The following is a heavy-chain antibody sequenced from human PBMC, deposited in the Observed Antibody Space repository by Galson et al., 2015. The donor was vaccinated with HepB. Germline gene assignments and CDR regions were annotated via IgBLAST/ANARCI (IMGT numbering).Heavy chain of an antibody. D-gene: IGHD2-15*01. CDR3: VRGHIVVVVAATPFFDY. CDR1: GYTFTSYY. Sequence: SVKASCKASGYTFTSYYMHWVRQAPGQGLEWMGIINPSGGSTSYAQKFQGRVTMTRDTSTSTVYMELSSLRSEDTAVYYCVRGHIVVVVAATPFFDYWGQGTLVTVSS. J-gene: IGHJ4*02. CDR2: INPSGGST. V-gene: IGHV1-46*01.